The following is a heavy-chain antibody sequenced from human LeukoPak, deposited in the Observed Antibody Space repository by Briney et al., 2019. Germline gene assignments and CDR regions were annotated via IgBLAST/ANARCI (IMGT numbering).Heavy chain of an antibody. CDR2: IYSSGST. CDR1: GVSISSRYHY. V-gene: IGHV4-61*02. J-gene: IGHJ6*03. Sequence: KTSETLSLTCTVSGVSISSRYHYWTWIRQPAGKGLEWIGRIYSSGSTNYNPPLQSRVAISLDTSENQFSLMLTSVTAADTAVYYCARDGGWDYYYYYMDVWGKGTTVTVSS. CDR3: ARDGGWDYYYYYMDV. D-gene: IGHD3-16*01.